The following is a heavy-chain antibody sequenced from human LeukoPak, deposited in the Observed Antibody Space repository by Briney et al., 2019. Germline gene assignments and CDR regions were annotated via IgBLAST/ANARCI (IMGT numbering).Heavy chain of an antibody. CDR3: AKDWAYYYDNYGLDY. J-gene: IGHJ4*02. Sequence: NPGGSLRLSCAASGFTFSDYYMSWIRQAPGKGLEWVSYISSSGSTIEYADSVRGRFTISRDNAKNSLYLQMNSLRAEDTAVYYCAKDWAYYYDNYGLDYWGQGTLVTVSS. D-gene: IGHD3-22*01. V-gene: IGHV3-11*04. CDR2: ISSSGSTI. CDR1: GFTFSDYY.